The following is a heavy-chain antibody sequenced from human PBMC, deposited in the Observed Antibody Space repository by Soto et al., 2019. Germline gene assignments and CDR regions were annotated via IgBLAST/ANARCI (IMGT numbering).Heavy chain of an antibody. CDR3: AREVTYYYDSSPGAFDI. J-gene: IGHJ3*02. Sequence: QLQLQESGSGLVKPSQTLSLTCAVSGGSISSGGYSWSWIRQPPGKGLEWIGYIYHSGSTYYNPSLKSRVTISVDRSKNQFSLKLSSVTAADTAVYYCAREVTYYYDSSPGAFDIWGQGTMVTLSS. V-gene: IGHV4-30-2*01. D-gene: IGHD3-22*01. CDR1: GGSISSGGYS. CDR2: IYHSGST.